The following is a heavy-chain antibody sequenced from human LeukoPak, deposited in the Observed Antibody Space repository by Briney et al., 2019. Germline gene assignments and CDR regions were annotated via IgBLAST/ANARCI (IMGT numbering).Heavy chain of an antibody. J-gene: IGHJ4*02. CDR2: IYYSGST. V-gene: IGHV4-59*01. CDR3: ARGRYYGSESYYTGFDY. D-gene: IGHD3-10*01. CDR1: GGSISSYY. Sequence: SETLSLTCTVSGGSISSYYWSWIRQPPGKGLEWIGYIYYSGSTNYNPSLKSRVTISVDTSKNQFSLKLSSVTAADTAVYYCARGRYYGSESYYTGFDYWGQGTLVTVSS.